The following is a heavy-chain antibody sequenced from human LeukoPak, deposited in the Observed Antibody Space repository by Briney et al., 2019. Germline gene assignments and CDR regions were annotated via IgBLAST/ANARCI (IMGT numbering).Heavy chain of an antibody. V-gene: IGHV3-74*01. CDR1: GFTFSAYW. J-gene: IGHJ4*02. CDR2: INTDGSSP. Sequence: PGGSLRLSCAASGFTFSAYWMHWVRQAPGKGLVWVSRINTDGSSPTYAASVKGRFTISRDNSKNTLYLQMNSLRAEDTAVYYCASSLEWLSPRFGYWGQGTLVTVSS. CDR3: ASSLEWLSPRFGY. D-gene: IGHD3-3*01.